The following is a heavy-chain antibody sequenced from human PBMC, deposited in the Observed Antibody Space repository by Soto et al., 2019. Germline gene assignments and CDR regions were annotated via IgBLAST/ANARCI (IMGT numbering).Heavy chain of an antibody. J-gene: IGHJ4*02. CDR1: GFTFSSYG. V-gene: IGHV3-30*18. D-gene: IGHD6-13*01. Sequence: PGGSLRLSCAASGFTFSSYGMHWVRQAPGKGLEWVAVISYDGSNKYYADSVKGRFTISRDNSKNTLYLQMNSLRAEDTAVYYCAKVQGYSSKNPLFDYWGQGT. CDR3: AKVQGYSSKNPLFDY. CDR2: ISYDGSNK.